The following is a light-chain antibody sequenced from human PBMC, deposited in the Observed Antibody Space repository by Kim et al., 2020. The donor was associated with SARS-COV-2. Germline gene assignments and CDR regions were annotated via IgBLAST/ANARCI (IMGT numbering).Light chain of an antibody. J-gene: IGKJ1*01. CDR3: QKSDSAPWT. CDR2: AAS. Sequence: ASVGDSVPITCRASQGISNYLAWYQQKPGKVPTLLIYAASTLQSGVPSRFSGSGSGTDFTLTISSLQPEDVATYYCQKSDSAPWTFGQGTKVEIK. CDR1: QGISNY. V-gene: IGKV1-27*01.